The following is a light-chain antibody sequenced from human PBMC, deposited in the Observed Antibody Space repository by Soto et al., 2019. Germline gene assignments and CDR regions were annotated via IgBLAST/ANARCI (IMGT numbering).Light chain of an antibody. CDR1: SSDIGGYNY. CDR2: AVS. CDR3: SSYPANPNLV. V-gene: IGLV2-8*01. J-gene: IGLJ1*01. Sequence: QSALTQPPSASGSLGQSVTISCTGTSSDIGGYNYVSWYQQHPGKAPKLIIYAVSNRSSEVPGRFSGSKSGNTASLTVSGLLAEDEADYFCSSYPANPNLVFGTGTKLTVL.